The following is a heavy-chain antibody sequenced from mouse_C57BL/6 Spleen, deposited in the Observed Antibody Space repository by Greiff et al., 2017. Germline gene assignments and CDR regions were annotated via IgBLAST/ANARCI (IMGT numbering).Heavy chain of an antibody. CDR2: IYPGNSDT. Sequence: VQLQQSGTVLARPGASVKMSCKTSGYTFTSYWMHWVKQRPGQGLEWIGAIYPGNSDTSYNQKFKGKAKLTAVTSARTAYMELSSLTNEDSAVDYGTRELGPYYFDDWGQGTTRTVSS. D-gene: IGHD4-1*01. V-gene: IGHV1-5*01. J-gene: IGHJ2*01. CDR3: TRELGPYYFDD. CDR1: GYTFTSYW.